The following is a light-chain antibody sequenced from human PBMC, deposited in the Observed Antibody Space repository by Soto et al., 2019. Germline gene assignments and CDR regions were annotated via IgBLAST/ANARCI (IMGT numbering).Light chain of an antibody. CDR1: QTIGIF. J-gene: IGKJ2*01. V-gene: IGKV1-39*01. CDR3: QQSYNAPYT. CDR2: GAS. Sequence: DIQLTQSPSSLPASVGDRLTISCRASQTIGIFLNWYQQKPGKAPKFLIYGASTLQTGVPSRFSGSGSGTDFTLTISSLQPEDFATYFCQQSYNAPYTVGQGTKVDIK.